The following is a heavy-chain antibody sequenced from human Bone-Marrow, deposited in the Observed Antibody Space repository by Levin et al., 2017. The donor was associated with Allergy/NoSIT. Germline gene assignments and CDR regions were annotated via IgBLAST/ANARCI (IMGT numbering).Heavy chain of an antibody. Sequence: SQTLSLTCTVSGGSISSSSYYWGWIRQPPGKGLEWIGSIYYSGSTYYNPSLKSRVTISVDTSKNQFSLKLSSVTAADTAVYYCARVKVVVITKQARYFDYWGQGTLVTVSS. J-gene: IGHJ4*02. D-gene: IGHD3-22*01. V-gene: IGHV4-39*07. CDR3: ARVKVVVITKQARYFDY. CDR1: GGSISSSSYY. CDR2: IYYSGST.